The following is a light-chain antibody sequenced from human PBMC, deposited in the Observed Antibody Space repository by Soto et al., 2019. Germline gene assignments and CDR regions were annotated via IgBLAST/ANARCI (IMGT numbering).Light chain of an antibody. CDR2: GAS. CDR3: QQYNKWPLIT. J-gene: IGKJ5*01. Sequence: EIVLTRSPATLSVSPGETATLSCRASQSISIGLPWYRQKPGQAPRLLICGASTRATGTPARFSGSGSGTEFTLTISSLQSEEFALYYCQQYNKWPLITFGQGTRLEIK. CDR1: QSISIG. V-gene: IGKV3D-15*01.